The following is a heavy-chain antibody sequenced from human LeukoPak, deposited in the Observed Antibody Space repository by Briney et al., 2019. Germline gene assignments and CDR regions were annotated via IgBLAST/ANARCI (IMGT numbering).Heavy chain of an antibody. CDR1: GFTFSSYW. V-gene: IGHV3-7*01. J-gene: IGHJ4*02. Sequence: GGSLRLSCAASGFTFSSYWMSWVRQAPGKGLEWVANIKQDGSEKYYVDSVKGRFTISRDNAKNSLYLQMNSLRAEDTAVYYCARDAGYCSSTGCYRDRFDYWGQGTLVTVSS. CDR3: ARDAGYCSSTGCYRDRFDY. D-gene: IGHD2-2*02. CDR2: IKQDGSEK.